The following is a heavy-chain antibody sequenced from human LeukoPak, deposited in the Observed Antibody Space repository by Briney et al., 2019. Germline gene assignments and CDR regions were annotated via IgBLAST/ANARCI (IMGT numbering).Heavy chain of an antibody. CDR1: GFSLNTYA. V-gene: IGHV3-23*01. CDR2: ISDSGSST. CDR3: AKALGGYSYGGYFDY. Sequence: GGSLRLSCAASGFSLNTYAMSWVRQAPGKGLVWVSGISDSGSSTYYADSVKGRFTISRDNSKNTLYLQMNSLRAEDTAVYYCAKALGGYSYGGYFDYWGQGTLVTVSS. J-gene: IGHJ4*02. D-gene: IGHD5-18*01.